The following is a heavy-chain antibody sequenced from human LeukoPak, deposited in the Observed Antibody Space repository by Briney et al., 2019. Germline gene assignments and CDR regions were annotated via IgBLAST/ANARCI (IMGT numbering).Heavy chain of an antibody. CDR2: IKSKADGGTT. D-gene: IGHD1-26*01. J-gene: IGHJ4*02. Sequence: GGSLRVCCAASGFTFSNAWMTWVRQAPGKGLEGVGLIKSKADGGTTDYAAPVKGRFTISRDDSENTLYLQMNSLKTEDTAVYYCTTDMGSKVHWGQGTLVTVSS. CDR1: GFTFSNAW. V-gene: IGHV3-15*01. CDR3: TTDMGSKVH.